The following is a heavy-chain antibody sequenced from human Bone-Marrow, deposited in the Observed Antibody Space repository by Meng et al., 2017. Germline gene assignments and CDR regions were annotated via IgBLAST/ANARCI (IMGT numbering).Heavy chain of an antibody. CDR3: ARDQYYDSSVPEAFDI. Sequence: SETLSLTCTVSGGSISSSSYYWGWIRQPPGKGLEWIGSIYYSGSTYYNPSLKRRVTMSIDTSKDQFSLKLTSVTAADTAVYYCARDQYYDSSVPEAFDIWGQGTMVTVSS. V-gene: IGHV4-39*07. CDR1: GGSISSSSYY. D-gene: IGHD3-22*01. CDR2: IYYSGST. J-gene: IGHJ3*02.